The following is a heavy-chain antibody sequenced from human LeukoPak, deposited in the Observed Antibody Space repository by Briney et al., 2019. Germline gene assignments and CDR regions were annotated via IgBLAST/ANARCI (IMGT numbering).Heavy chain of an antibody. V-gene: IGHV1-8*03. CDR3: ARGDPVVVPAAIIRNWFDP. CDR2: MNPNSGNT. J-gene: IGHJ5*02. CDR1: GYTFTSYD. Sequence: GASVKVSCKASGYTFTSYDINWVRQATGQGLEWMGWMNPNSGNTGYAQKFQGRVTITRNTSISTAYMELSSLRSEDTAVYYCARGDPVVVPAAIIRNWFDPWGQGTLVTVSS. D-gene: IGHD2-2*01.